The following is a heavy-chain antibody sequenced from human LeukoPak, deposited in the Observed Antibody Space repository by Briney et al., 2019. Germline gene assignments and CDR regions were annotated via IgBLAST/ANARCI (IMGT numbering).Heavy chain of an antibody. CDR3: ARGQGSGWLLDY. CDR2: IYYSGST. J-gene: IGHJ4*02. Sequence: SETLSPTCTVSGGSISSYYWSWIRQPPGKGLEWIGYIYYSGSTNYNPSLKSRVTISVDTSKNQFSLKLSSVTAADTAVYYCARGQGSGWLLDYWGQGTLVTVSS. CDR1: GGSISSYY. V-gene: IGHV4-59*01. D-gene: IGHD6-19*01.